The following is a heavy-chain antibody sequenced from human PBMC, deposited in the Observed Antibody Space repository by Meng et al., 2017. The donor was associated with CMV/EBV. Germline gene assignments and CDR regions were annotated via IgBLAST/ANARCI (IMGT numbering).Heavy chain of an antibody. D-gene: IGHD1-7*01. CDR3: ARDLELRPWFDP. Sequence: GEPLKISCAASGFTFSSYSMNWVRQAPGKGLEWVSSISSSSSYIYYADSVKGRFTISRDKSKNSLYLQMNSLRAEDTAVYYCARDLELRPWFDPWGQGTLVTVSS. CDR2: ISSSSSYI. CDR1: GFTFSSYS. V-gene: IGHV3-21*01. J-gene: IGHJ5*02.